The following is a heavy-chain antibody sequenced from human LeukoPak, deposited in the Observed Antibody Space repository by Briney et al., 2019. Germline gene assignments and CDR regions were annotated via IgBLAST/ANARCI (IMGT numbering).Heavy chain of an antibody. D-gene: IGHD3-3*01. CDR2: ISAYNGNT. V-gene: IGHV1-18*01. CDR3: ARDRKSYYDSWSGYLRNDY. Sequence: ASVKVSCKASGYTFTSYGISWVRQAPGQGLEWMGWISAYNGNTNYAQKLQGRVTMTTDTSTSTAYMELRSLRSDDTAVYYCARDRKSYYDSWSGYLRNDYWGQGTLVTVSS. J-gene: IGHJ4*02. CDR1: GYTFTSYG.